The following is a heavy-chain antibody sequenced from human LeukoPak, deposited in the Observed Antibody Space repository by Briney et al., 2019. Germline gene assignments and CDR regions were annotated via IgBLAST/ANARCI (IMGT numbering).Heavy chain of an antibody. CDR2: IYPGDSDT. CDR1: GYTFSSYW. Sequence: PGGSLRLSCKGSGYTFSSYWIGWVRQMPGKGLGWRGIIYPGDSDTRYSPSLHGQVTISVDTSIGTAYLQWSSLKASDTAIYYCARQNDFRLDYWGQGTLVTVSS. V-gene: IGHV5-51*01. D-gene: IGHD3-3*01. J-gene: IGHJ4*02. CDR3: ARQNDFRLDY.